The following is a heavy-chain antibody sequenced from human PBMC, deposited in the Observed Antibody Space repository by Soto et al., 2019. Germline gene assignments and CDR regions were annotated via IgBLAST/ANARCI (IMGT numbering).Heavy chain of an antibody. V-gene: IGHV3-33*01. CDR2: IWYDGSNK. Sequence: GGSLRLSCAASGFTFSNYGMHWVRQAPGKGLEWVVVIWYDGSNKYYADPVKGRFTISRDNSKNTLYLQINSLRAEDTAVYYCARDDIPGRAVAIYGMDVWGQGTTVTVSS. CDR1: GFTFSNYG. J-gene: IGHJ6*02. CDR3: ARDDIPGRAVAIYGMDV. D-gene: IGHD6-19*01.